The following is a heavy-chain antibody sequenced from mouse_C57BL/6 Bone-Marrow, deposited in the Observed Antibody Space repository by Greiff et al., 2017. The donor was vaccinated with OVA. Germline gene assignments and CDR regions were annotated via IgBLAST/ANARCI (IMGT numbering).Heavy chain of an antibody. CDR1: GYTFTSYG. V-gene: IGHV1-81*01. CDR3: ARFGYGLWYFDV. CDR2: IYPRSGNN. D-gene: IGHD2-2*01. J-gene: IGHJ1*03. Sequence: QVQLKESGAELARPGASVKLSCKASGYTFTSYGISWVKQRTGQGLEWIGEIYPRSGNNYYNEKFKGKATLTADKSSSTAYMELRSLTSEDSAVYFCARFGYGLWYFDVWGTGTTVTVSS.